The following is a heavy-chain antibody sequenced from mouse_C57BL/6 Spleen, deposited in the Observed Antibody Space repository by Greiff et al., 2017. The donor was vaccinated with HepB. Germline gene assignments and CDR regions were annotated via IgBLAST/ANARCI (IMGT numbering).Heavy chain of an antibody. J-gene: IGHJ3*01. CDR2: INYDGSST. CDR1: GFTFSDYY. V-gene: IGHV5-16*01. D-gene: IGHD3-1*01. Sequence: LVESEGGLVQPGSSMKLSCTASGFTFSDYYMAWVRQVPEKGLEWVANINYDGSSTYYLDSLKSRFIISRDNAKNILYLQMSSLKSEDTATYYCARGGSFAYWGQGTLVTVSA. CDR3: ARGGSFAY.